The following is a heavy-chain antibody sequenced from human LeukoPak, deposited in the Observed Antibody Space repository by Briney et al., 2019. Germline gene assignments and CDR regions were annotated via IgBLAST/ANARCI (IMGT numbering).Heavy chain of an antibody. CDR2: IYHSGST. D-gene: IGHD3-10*01. J-gene: IGHJ4*02. CDR1: GGSISSSNW. CDR3: ARVNYYGLGSRTYYFDY. V-gene: IGHV4-4*02. Sequence: SGTLSLTCAVTGGSISSSNWWSWVRQPPGKGLEWIGEIYHSGSTNYNPSLKSRVTISVDKSKNQFSLKLSSVTAADTAVYYCARVNYYGLGSRTYYFDYWGQGTLVTVSS.